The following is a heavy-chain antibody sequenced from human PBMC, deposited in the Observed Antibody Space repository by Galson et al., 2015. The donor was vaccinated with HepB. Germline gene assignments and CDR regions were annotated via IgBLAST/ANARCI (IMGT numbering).Heavy chain of an antibody. CDR3: VKGERYGSGSLLYYYYYGMDV. V-gene: IGHV3-64D*06. CDR1: GFTFSSYA. J-gene: IGHJ6*02. Sequence: SLRLSCAASGFTFSSYAMHWVRQAPGKGLEYVSAISSNGGSTYYADSVKGRFTISRDNSKNTLYLQMSSLRAEDTAVYYCVKGERYGSGSLLYYYYYGMDVWGQGTTVTVSS. CDR2: ISSNGGST. D-gene: IGHD3-10*01.